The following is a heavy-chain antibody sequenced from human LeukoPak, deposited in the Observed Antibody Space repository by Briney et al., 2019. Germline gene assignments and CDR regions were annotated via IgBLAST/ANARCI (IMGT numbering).Heavy chain of an antibody. D-gene: IGHD1-26*01. V-gene: IGHV3-23*01. CDR1: GFTFSSYA. CDR2: INGSGGST. J-gene: IGHJ4*02. Sequence: GGSLTLSCAASGFTFSSYAMSWLRQAPGKGLEWVSDINGSGGSTYYADSVKGRFTISRHTSKHTVYLQRHSLRGEDTAVYYCAKSLGSPQSFEFDYWGQGTLVTVSS. CDR3: AKSLGSPQSFEFDY.